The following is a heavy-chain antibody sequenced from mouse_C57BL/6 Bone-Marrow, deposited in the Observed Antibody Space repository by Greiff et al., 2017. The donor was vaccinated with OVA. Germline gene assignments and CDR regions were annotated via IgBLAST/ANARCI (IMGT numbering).Heavy chain of an antibody. Sequence: QVQLQQPGAELVRPGTSVKLSCKASGYTFTSYWMHWVKQRPGQGLEWIGVIDPSDSYTNYNQKFKGKATLTVDTSSSTAYMQLSSLTSEDSAVYYGARWDGYYVRAYAMDYWGQGTSVTVSS. CDR1: GYTFTSYW. V-gene: IGHV1-59*01. CDR3: ARWDGYYVRAYAMDY. J-gene: IGHJ4*01. CDR2: IDPSDSYT. D-gene: IGHD2-3*01.